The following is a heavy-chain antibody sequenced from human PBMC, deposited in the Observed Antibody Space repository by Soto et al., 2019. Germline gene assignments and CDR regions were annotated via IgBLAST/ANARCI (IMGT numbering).Heavy chain of an antibody. CDR1: GFTFSSYA. CDR3: ASRGDYDSSGWHYFDL. D-gene: IGHD3-22*01. V-gene: IGHV3-30-3*01. J-gene: IGHJ2*01. Sequence: QVQLVESGGGVVQPGRSLRLSCAASGFTFSSYAMHWVRQAPGKGLEWVAVISYDGSNKYYADSVKGRFTISRDNSKNTLYLQMNSLRAEDTAVYYCASRGDYDSSGWHYFDLWGRGTLVTVSS. CDR2: ISYDGSNK.